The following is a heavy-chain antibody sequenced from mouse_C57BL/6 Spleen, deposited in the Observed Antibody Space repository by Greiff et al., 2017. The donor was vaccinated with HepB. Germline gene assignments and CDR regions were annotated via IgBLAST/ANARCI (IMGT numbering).Heavy chain of an antibody. D-gene: IGHD3-3*01. Sequence: EVHLVESGGGLVKPGGSLKLSCAASGFTFSDYGMHWVRQAPEKGLERVAYISSGSSTIYYADTVKGRFTISRDNAKNTLFLQMTSLRSEDTAMYYCAGGLRRDYAMDYWGQGTSVTVSS. CDR2: ISSGSSTI. CDR3: AGGLRRDYAMDY. CDR1: GFTFSDYG. V-gene: IGHV5-17*01. J-gene: IGHJ4*01.